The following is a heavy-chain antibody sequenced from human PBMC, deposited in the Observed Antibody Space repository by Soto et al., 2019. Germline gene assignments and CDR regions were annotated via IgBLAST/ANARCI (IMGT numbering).Heavy chain of an antibody. CDR1: GYSFTDYH. CDR2: INPKSGGT. J-gene: IGHJ6*02. Sequence: EASVKVSCKASGYSFTDYHIHWVRQAPGQGLEWLGRINPKSGGTSTAQKFQGWVTMTTDTSLSTASMELTRLTSDDTAIYFCASGAPTDCSNGVSSFFTNHEIDVWGQGTT. D-gene: IGHD2-8*01. V-gene: IGHV1-2*04. CDR3: ASGAPTDCSNGVSSFFTNHEIDV.